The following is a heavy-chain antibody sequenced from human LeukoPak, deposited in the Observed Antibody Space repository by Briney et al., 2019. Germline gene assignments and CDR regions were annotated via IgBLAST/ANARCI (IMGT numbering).Heavy chain of an antibody. D-gene: IGHD6-19*01. V-gene: IGHV4-39*01. J-gene: IGHJ4*01. CDR3: AALAVAGTSEGY. CDR2: FYYGGST. CDR1: GASIGSGAYS. Sequence: SETLSLTCTVSGASIGSGAYSWGWVRQPPGKGLEWIGSFYYGGSTSYNASLKTRVNISVDTPKNQLSLRLNSVTAADTSVYYCAALAVAGTSEGYWGQGSLIIVSS.